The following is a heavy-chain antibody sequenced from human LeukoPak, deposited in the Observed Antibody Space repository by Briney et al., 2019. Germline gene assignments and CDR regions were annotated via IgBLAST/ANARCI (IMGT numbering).Heavy chain of an antibody. CDR3: AKDPHSFLSPVVVDFDQ. CDR2: IRARAGST. CDR1: GFTFADYA. J-gene: IGHJ4*02. V-gene: IGHV3-23*01. Sequence: GGSLRLSCAASGFTFADYAMNWFRQAPGKGLEWVSAIRARAGSTYYGDSVKGRFAGSRDNSKNTLYLQMNSLRAEDTAVYYCAKDPHSFLSPVVVDFDQWGQGTLVIVSS. D-gene: IGHD2-15*01.